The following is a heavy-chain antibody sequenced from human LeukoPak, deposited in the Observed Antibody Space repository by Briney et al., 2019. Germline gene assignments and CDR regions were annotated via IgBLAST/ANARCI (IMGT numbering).Heavy chain of an antibody. Sequence: GGSLRLSCAVSGFAFGSEAMSWVRQSPARGLEWVASISPGGGTTYYADYVKGRFTISRDNSKNTLYLHMSSLRVEDTAVYYCARGGGSSSHYWGQGTLVTVSS. CDR3: ARGGGSSSHY. CDR1: GFAFGSEA. D-gene: IGHD6-6*01. V-gene: IGHV3-23*01. J-gene: IGHJ4*02. CDR2: ISPGGGTT.